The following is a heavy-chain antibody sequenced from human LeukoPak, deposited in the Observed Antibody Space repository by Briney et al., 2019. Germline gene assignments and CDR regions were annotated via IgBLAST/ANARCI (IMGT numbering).Heavy chain of an antibody. CDR1: GFTFSSYS. CDR2: ISSSSSYI. CDR3: ARDLGGYYRFDY. J-gene: IGHJ4*02. Sequence: GGSLTLSCAASGFTFSSYSMIWLRQAPGKGLEWVSSISSSSSYIYYAHSVKGRFTISRDNAKNSLYLQMNSLKAEDTDGYYCARDLGGYYRFDYWGQGTLVTVSS. D-gene: IGHD1-26*01. V-gene: IGHV3-21*01.